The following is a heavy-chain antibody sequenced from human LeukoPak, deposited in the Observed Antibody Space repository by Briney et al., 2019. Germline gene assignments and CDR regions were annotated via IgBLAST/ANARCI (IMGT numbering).Heavy chain of an antibody. CDR3: ARDQGYQVVDP. Sequence: GGSLRLSCAASGFAFSTYWMHWVRQASGKGLVWVSRINGDGSSTSYADSVKGRFTISRDNAKNTLYLQMNSLRAEDTDVYYCARDQGYQVVDPWGQGTLVTVSS. CDR1: GFAFSTYW. V-gene: IGHV3-74*01. CDR2: INGDGSST. J-gene: IGHJ5*02. D-gene: IGHD2-2*01.